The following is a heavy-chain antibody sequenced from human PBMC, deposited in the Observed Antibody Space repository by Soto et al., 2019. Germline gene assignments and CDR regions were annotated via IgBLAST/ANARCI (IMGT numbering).Heavy chain of an antibody. CDR1: GFTFSSYA. J-gene: IGHJ4*02. V-gene: IGHV3-23*01. CDR3: AMGGSSGRFDY. Sequence: GGSLRLSCAASGFTFSSYAMSWVRQAPGKGLEWVSAISGSGGSTYYADSVKGRFTISRDNSKNSLYLQMNSLRAEDTAVYYCAMGGSSGRFDYWGQGTLVTVSS. D-gene: IGHD6-19*01. CDR2: ISGSGGST.